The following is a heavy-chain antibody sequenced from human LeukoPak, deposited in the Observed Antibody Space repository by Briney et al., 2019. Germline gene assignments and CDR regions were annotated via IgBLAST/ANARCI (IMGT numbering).Heavy chain of an antibody. CDR1: GGSISSYY. J-gene: IGHJ4*02. CDR3: AGSYYDGIDY. CDR2: IYYSGST. D-gene: IGHD1-26*01. Sequence: SETLSLTCTVSGGSISSYYWSWIRQPPGKGLEWIGYIYYSGSTNYNPSLKSRVTISVDTSKNQFSLKLSSVTAADTAVYYCAGSYYDGIDYWGQGTLVTVSS. V-gene: IGHV4-59*08.